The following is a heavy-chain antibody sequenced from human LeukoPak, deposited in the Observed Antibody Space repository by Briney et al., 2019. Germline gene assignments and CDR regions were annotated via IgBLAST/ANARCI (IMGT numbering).Heavy chain of an antibody. J-gene: IGHJ2*01. V-gene: IGHV1-69*13. D-gene: IGHD3-3*01. CDR1: GGTFSSYA. CDR3: ARENYDFWSGRLGCFDL. Sequence: SVKVSCKASGGTFSSYAISWVRQAPGQGLEWMGGIIPIFGTANYAQKFQGRVTITADESTSTAYMELSSLRSEDTAVYYCARENYDFWSGRLGCFDLWGRGTLVTVSS. CDR2: IIPIFGTA.